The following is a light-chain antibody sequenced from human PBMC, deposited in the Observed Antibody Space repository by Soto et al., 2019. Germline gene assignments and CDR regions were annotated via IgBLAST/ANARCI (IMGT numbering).Light chain of an antibody. CDR3: QHYNSYSEA. Sequence: MTQSPSTLSASVGDRVTITCRASQSISSWLAWYQQKKGKAPKLLIYDASTLESGVPSRFSGSGSGTEFTLTISSLQPDDFATYYCQHYNSYSEAFGQGTKVDIK. V-gene: IGKV1-5*01. J-gene: IGKJ1*01. CDR1: QSISSW. CDR2: DAS.